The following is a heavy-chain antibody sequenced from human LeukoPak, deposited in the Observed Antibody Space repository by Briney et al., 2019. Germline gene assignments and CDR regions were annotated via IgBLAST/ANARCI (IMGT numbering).Heavy chain of an antibody. V-gene: IGHV4-39*07. CDR2: VYYTGTT. CDR1: GGSISSSSYC. J-gene: IGHJ4*02. D-gene: IGHD4-17*01. Sequence: SETLSLTCTVSGGSISSSSYCWGCIRPPPGKVLGWLGNVYYTGTTYYNPSLESLVTISVDTSNNQFSLRMSSVTAADTAMYYCAREPSVTTVTRSSGGKGTLVMVSP. CDR3: AREPSVTTVTRSS.